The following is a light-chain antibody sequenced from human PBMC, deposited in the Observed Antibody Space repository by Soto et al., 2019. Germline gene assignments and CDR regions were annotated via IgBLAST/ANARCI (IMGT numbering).Light chain of an antibody. CDR3: QQSYSTLRT. CDR2: AAS. Sequence: DIQMTQSPSSLSASVGDRVTITCRASQSISSYLNWYQQKPGKAPKLLIYAASSLQSGVPSRFSGSGSGTDFTLTISSLRPEDFATYYCQQSYSTLRTFGQGTKVDIK. J-gene: IGKJ1*01. V-gene: IGKV1-39*01. CDR1: QSISSY.